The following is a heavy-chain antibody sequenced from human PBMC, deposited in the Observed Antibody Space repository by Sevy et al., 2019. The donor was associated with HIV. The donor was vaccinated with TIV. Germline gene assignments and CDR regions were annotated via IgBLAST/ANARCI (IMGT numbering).Heavy chain of an antibody. CDR1: GFTFSSYW. CDR3: ARDGNGYSSSWYRTGYYYYYGMDV. J-gene: IGHJ6*02. V-gene: IGHV3-7*01. Sequence: GGSLRLSCAASGFTFSSYWMSWVRQAPGKGLEWVANIKQDGSEKYYVDSVKRRFTISRDNAKNSLYLQMNSLRAEDTAVYYCARDGNGYSSSWYRTGYYYYYGMDVWGQGTTVTVSS. CDR2: IKQDGSEK. D-gene: IGHD6-13*01.